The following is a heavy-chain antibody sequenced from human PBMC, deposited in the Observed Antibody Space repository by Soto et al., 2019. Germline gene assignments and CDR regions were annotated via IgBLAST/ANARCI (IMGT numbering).Heavy chain of an antibody. V-gene: IGHV4-30-4*01. CDR3: ARDRGGYSGYDLYYYGMDV. D-gene: IGHD5-12*01. CDR1: GDPISSADYY. CDR2: IFYSGTT. Sequence: SETLSLTCTVSGDPISSADYYWSWIRQTPGKGLEWIGHIFYSGTTYYNPSLKSRLTISVDTSKNHFSLRLTSVTAADTAVYYCARDRGGYSGYDLYYYGMDVWGQGTTVTVSS. J-gene: IGHJ6*02.